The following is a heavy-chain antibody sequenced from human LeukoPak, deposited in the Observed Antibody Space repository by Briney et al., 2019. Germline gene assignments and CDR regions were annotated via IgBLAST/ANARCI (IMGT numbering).Heavy chain of an antibody. CDR3: ARGPYYDFWSGYPYMDV. D-gene: IGHD3-3*01. V-gene: IGHV4-31*03. J-gene: IGHJ6*03. CDR1: VGSISSGAYC. Sequence: SETLSLTCTVSVGSISSGAYCWSWIRQHPGKGLEWIGYMYYDGSSYSNPSLKSRLTISVDTSKNQFSLKLSSVTAADTAVYYCARGPYYDFWSGYPYMDVWGKGTTVTVSS. CDR2: MYYDGSS.